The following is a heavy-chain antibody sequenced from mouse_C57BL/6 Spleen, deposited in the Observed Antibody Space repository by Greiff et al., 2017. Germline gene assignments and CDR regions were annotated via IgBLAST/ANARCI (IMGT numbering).Heavy chain of an antibody. J-gene: IGHJ4*01. V-gene: IGHV5-6*01. Sequence: EVHLVESGGDLVKPGGSLKLSCAASGFTFSSYGMSWVRQTPDKRLEWVATISSGGSYTYYPVSVKGRFTISSDNAKNTLYLQMSSLKSEDTAMYYCARHEDYDVEDYYAMDYWGQGTSVTVSS. CDR2: ISSGGSYT. CDR1: GFTFSSYG. D-gene: IGHD2-4*01. CDR3: ARHEDYDVEDYYAMDY.